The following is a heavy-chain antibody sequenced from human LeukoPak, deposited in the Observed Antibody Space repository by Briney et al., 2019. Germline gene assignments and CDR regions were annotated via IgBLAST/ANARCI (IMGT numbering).Heavy chain of an antibody. Sequence: SETLSLTCAVSGGSISSGGYSWSWIRQPPGKGLEWIGYIHHSGSTYYNPSLKSRVTISVDRSKNQFSLKLSSVTAADTAVYYCARSRSPGSDAFDIWGQGTMVTVSS. V-gene: IGHV4-30-2*01. J-gene: IGHJ3*02. D-gene: IGHD2-2*01. CDR3: ARSRSPGSDAFDI. CDR1: GGSISSGGYS. CDR2: IHHSGST.